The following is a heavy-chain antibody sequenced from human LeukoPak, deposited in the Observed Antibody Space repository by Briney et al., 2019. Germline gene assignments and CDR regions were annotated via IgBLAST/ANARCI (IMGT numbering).Heavy chain of an antibody. V-gene: IGHV1-69*01. J-gene: IGHJ6*02. Sequence: GASVKVSCKASGGTFSSYAISWVRQAPGQGLEWTGGIIPIFGTANYAQKFQGRVTITADESTSTAYMELSSLRSEDTAVYYCARQEVDTAMVSDYYYGMDVWGQGTTVTVSS. CDR1: GGTFSSYA. CDR2: IIPIFGTA. D-gene: IGHD5-18*01. CDR3: ARQEVDTAMVSDYYYGMDV.